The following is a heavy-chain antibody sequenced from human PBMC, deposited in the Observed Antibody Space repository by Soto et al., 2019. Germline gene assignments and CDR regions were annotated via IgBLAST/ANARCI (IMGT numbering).Heavy chain of an antibody. V-gene: IGHV3-7*05. Sequence: EVQLVESGGGLVQPGGSLRLSCAASGFTFSSYWMSWVRQAPGKGPEWVASINREGSEEDYVDSVRGRFTISRDSAKDSLYLLMRSLRDDDTAVYYCAMAPRDSGRDSYFDSWGQGTLITLSS. J-gene: IGHJ4*02. CDR3: AMAPRDSGRDSYFDS. D-gene: IGHD3-10*01. CDR1: GFTFSSYW. CDR2: INREGSEE.